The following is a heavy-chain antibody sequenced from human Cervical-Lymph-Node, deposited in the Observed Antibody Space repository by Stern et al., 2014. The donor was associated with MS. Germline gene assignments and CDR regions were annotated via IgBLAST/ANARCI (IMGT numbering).Heavy chain of an antibody. CDR3: ARDFGYTFIRGPENAQYGMDV. D-gene: IGHD5-24*01. CDR2: ISHDGTNN. Sequence: DQLVESGGGVVQPGRSLRLSCAASGFTFSRHAMHWVRQAPGKGLEWVAVISHDGTNNYYADSVKGRFTISRDNSKNTLYLQMNSLRVEDTALFYCARDFGYTFIRGPENAQYGMDVWGQGTTVTVSS. J-gene: IGHJ6*02. V-gene: IGHV3-30-3*01. CDR1: GFTFSRHA.